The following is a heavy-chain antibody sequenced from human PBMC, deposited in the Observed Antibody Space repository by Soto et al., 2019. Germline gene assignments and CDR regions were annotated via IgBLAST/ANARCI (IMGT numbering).Heavy chain of an antibody. CDR2: INSDGSST. D-gene: IGHD3-22*01. J-gene: IGHJ4*02. CDR3: ARVGPLVVIPDY. Sequence: PGGSLRLSCAASGFTFSSYSMHWVRQAPGKGLVWVSRINSDGSSTSYADSVKGRFTISRDNAKNTLYLQMNSLRAEDTAVYYCARVGPLVVIPDYWGQGTLVTVSS. V-gene: IGHV3-74*01. CDR1: GFTFSSYS.